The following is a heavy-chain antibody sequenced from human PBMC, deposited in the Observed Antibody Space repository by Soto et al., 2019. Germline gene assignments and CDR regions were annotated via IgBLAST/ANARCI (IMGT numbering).Heavy chain of an antibody. CDR3: ARDLPPVDY. J-gene: IGHJ4*02. CDR2: ISAYNGNT. Sequence: QVQLVQSGAEVKKPGASVKVSCKASGYTFSSYFISWVRQAPGQGLEWMGWISAYNGNTNYAQNLQGRVTMTTDTSTSTAYRELRSMRSDDTAVYYCARDLPPVDYWGQGTLVTVSS. V-gene: IGHV1-18*01. CDR1: GYTFSSYF.